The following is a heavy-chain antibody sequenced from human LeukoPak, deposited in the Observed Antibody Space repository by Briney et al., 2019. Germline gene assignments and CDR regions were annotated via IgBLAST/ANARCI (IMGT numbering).Heavy chain of an antibody. V-gene: IGHV3-23*01. Sequence: GGSLRLSCVASGFTFSTYGMSWVRQAPGKGLEWVSAITGSGGSTYYADSVKGRFTISRDNSKNTLYLQINSLRVEDTAVYYCARDQLGAVLYFDYWGQGALVTVSS. CDR3: ARDQLGAVLYFDY. CDR1: GFTFSTYG. J-gene: IGHJ4*02. D-gene: IGHD1-1*01. CDR2: ITGSGGST.